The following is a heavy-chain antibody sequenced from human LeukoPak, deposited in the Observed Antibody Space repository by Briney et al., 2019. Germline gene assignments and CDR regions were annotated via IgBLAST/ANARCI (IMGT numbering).Heavy chain of an antibody. V-gene: IGHV3-48*01. J-gene: IGHJ6*03. CDR1: GFTFSSYS. CDR3: APKGSYYMDV. CDR2: ISSSSSTI. Sequence: PGGSLRLSCAASGFTFSSYSMNWVRQAPGKGLEWVSYISSSSSTIYYADSVKGRFTISRNNAENSLYLQMNSLRAEDTAVYYCAPKGSYYMDVWGKGATVTVSS.